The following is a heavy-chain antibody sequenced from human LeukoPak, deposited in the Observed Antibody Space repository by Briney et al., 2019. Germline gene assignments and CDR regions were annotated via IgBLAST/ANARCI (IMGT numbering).Heavy chain of an antibody. V-gene: IGHV3-15*01. CDR3: ATGGRYYGS. CDR1: GFTFSNAW. CDR2: TNRKTDGGTT. Sequence: GGSLRLSCAASGFTFSNAWMSWVRHAPGKGREWVGRTNRKTDGGTTDYAAPVKGRFIISRDDSKSTVDLQMSSLKTDDTAVYYCATGGRYYGSWGQGTLVTVSP. J-gene: IGHJ4*02. D-gene: IGHD3-10*01.